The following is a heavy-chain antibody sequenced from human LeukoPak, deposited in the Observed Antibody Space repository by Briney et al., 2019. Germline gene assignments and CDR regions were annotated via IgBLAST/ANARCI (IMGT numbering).Heavy chain of an antibody. CDR1: GSTFSSYA. Sequence: GGSLRLSCAASGSTFSSYAMSWVRQAPGKGLEWVSAISGSGGSTYYADSVKGRVTISRDNSKNTLYLQMNSLRAEDTAVYYCAKDNIEMATISDYWGREPWSPSPQ. J-gene: IGHJ4*02. CDR2: ISGSGGST. V-gene: IGHV3-23*01. CDR3: AKDNIEMATISDY. D-gene: IGHD5-24*01.